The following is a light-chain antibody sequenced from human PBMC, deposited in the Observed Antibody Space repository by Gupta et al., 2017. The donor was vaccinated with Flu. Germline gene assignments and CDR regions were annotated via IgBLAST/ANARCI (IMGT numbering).Light chain of an antibody. Sequence: DIVMTQSPDSLAVSLGERATLNCKSSQSILYSSDNKNYLTWYQQKPGQPPKLIIYWASTRESGVPDRFSGSGSGTDFTLTISSLQAEDVAVYSCQQFYSSPWTFGQGTKVEIK. CDR1: QSILYSSDNKNY. CDR2: WAS. V-gene: IGKV4-1*01. J-gene: IGKJ1*01. CDR3: QQFYSSPWT.